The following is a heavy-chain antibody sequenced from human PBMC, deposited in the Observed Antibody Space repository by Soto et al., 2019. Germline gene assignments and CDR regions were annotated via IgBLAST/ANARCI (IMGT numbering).Heavy chain of an antibody. CDR3: ARDPASSWYVYYYYYMEV. D-gene: IGHD6-13*01. V-gene: IGHV1-18*01. Sequence: ASVKVSCKASGYTFTSYGISWVRQAPGQGLEWMGWISAYNGNTNYAQKLQGRVTMTTDTSTSTAYMELRSLRSDDTAVYYCARDPASSWYVYYYYYMEVRGKGTTVTVSS. CDR1: GYTFTSYG. CDR2: ISAYNGNT. J-gene: IGHJ6*03.